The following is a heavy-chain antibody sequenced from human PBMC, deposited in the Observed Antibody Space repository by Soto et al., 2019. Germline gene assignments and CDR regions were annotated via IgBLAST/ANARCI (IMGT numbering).Heavy chain of an antibody. J-gene: IGHJ4*02. Sequence: QVPLVQSGAEVKKPGASVKVSCKASGYTFTSYGISWVRQAPGQGLEWMGWISAYNGNTNYAQKLQGRVTMTTDTSTSTAYMELRSLRSDDTAVYYCARDNSVDYGDYGVPVYFDYWGQGTLVTVSS. CDR3: ARDNSVDYGDYGVPVYFDY. CDR2: ISAYNGNT. CDR1: GYTFTSYG. D-gene: IGHD4-17*01. V-gene: IGHV1-18*01.